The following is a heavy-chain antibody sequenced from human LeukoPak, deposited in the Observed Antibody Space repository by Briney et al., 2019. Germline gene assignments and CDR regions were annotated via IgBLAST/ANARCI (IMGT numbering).Heavy chain of an antibody. CDR3: ARSHSGSSYFFQY. D-gene: IGHD1-26*01. V-gene: IGHV1-2*02. Sequence: ASVKVSCKASGYTFSGYYMHWVRQAPGQGLEWMGWINPNSGGTIYAQKFQDRVTMTRDTSNSTAYMEMRRLRSDDTAVFYCARSHSGSSYFFQYWGQGTLVTVSS. CDR2: INPNSGGT. J-gene: IGHJ4*02. CDR1: GYTFSGYY.